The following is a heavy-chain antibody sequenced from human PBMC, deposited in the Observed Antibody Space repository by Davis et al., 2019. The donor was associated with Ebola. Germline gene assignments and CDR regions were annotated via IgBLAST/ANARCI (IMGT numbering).Heavy chain of an antibody. V-gene: IGHV4-34*01. D-gene: IGHD1-26*01. Sequence: SETLSPTCAVYGGSFSGYYWSWIRQPPGKGLEWIGEINHSGSTNYNPSLKSRVTISVDTSKNQFSLKLSSVTAADTAVYYCARGVGSYYGVNYWGQGTLVTVSS. CDR1: GGSFSGYY. J-gene: IGHJ4*02. CDR3: ARGVGSYYGVNY. CDR2: INHSGST.